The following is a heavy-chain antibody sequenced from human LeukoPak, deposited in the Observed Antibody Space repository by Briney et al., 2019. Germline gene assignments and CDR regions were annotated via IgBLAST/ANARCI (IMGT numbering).Heavy chain of an antibody. CDR1: GFTFSSYG. CDR3: VFEGRADAFDI. J-gene: IGHJ3*02. CDR2: ISYDGSNK. V-gene: IGHV3-30*03. D-gene: IGHD3-10*01. Sequence: GGSLRLSCAASGFTFSSYGMHWVRQAPGKGLEWVAVISYDGSNKYYADSVKGRFTISRDNSRNTLYLQMNSLRAEDTAVYYCVFEGRADAFDIWGQGTMVTVSS.